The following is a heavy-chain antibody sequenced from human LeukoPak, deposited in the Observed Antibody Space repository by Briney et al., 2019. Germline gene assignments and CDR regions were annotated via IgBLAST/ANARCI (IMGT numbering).Heavy chain of an antibody. Sequence: SETLSLTCTVSGGSISSGDYYWSWIRQPRGKGLEWIGYIYYSGSTYYNPSLKSRVTISVDTSKNQFSLKLSSVTAADTAVYYCASYGDYARYFDLWGRGTLVTVSS. V-gene: IGHV4-30-4*01. CDR2: IYYSGST. CDR1: GGSISSGDYY. CDR3: ASYGDYARYFDL. D-gene: IGHD4-17*01. J-gene: IGHJ2*01.